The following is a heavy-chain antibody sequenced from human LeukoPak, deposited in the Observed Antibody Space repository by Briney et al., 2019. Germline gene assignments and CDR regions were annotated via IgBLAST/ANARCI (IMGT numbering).Heavy chain of an antibody. CDR3: AREYYDILTGYYPDY. CDR2: INSDGSST. D-gene: IGHD3-9*01. J-gene: IGHJ4*02. V-gene: IGHV3-74*01. Sequence: GGSLRLSRAASGFTFSSYWMHWVRQAPGKGLVWVSRINSDGSSTSYADSVKGRFTISRDNAKNTLYLQMNSLRAEDTAVYYCAREYYDILTGYYPDYWGQGTLVTVSS. CDR1: GFTFSSYW.